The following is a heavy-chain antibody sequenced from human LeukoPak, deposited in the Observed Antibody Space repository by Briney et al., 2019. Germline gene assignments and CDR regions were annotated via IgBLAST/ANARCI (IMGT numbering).Heavy chain of an antibody. V-gene: IGHV4-34*01. CDR3: ARSAIGGSGVPDY. CDR2: INHSGST. CDR1: GGSFSGYC. J-gene: IGHJ4*02. Sequence: PSETLSLTCAVYGGSFSGYCWSWIRQPPGKGLEWIGEINHSGSTNYNPSLKSRVTISVDTSKNQFSLKLSSVTAADTAVYYCARSAIGGSGVPDYWGQGTLVTVSS. D-gene: IGHD3-10*01.